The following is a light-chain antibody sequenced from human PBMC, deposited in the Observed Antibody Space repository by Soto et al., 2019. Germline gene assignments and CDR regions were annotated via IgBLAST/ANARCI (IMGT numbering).Light chain of an antibody. CDR1: SSDLGGCNY. CDR2: DVS. Sequence: QYALTQPASVSGSPGQSISISGTGTSSDLGGCNYVSWYQQLPGKVPKLIIYDVSNRPSGVSERFSGSKSGNAASLTISGLQAEDEADYYCSSYTSTSTLYVFGTGTKLTVL. J-gene: IGLJ1*01. CDR3: SSYTSTSTLYV. V-gene: IGLV2-14*03.